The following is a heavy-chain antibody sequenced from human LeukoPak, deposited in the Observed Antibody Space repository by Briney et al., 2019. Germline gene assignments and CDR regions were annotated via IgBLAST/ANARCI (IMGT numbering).Heavy chain of an antibody. J-gene: IGHJ4*02. CDR1: GFTFSSYG. CDR2: ISGSGGST. CDR3: AKSQAAAPEVTRGYFDY. D-gene: IGHD2-21*02. V-gene: IGHV3-23*01. Sequence: GGSLRLSCAASGFTFSSYGMSWVRQAPGKGLEWVSAISGSGGSTYYADSVKGRFTISRDNSKNTLYLQMNSLRAEDTAVYYCAKSQAAAPEVTRGYFDYWGQGTLVTVSS.